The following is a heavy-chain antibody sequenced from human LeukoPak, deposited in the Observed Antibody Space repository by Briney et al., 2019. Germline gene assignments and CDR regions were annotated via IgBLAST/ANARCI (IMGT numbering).Heavy chain of an antibody. CDR2: IYSDGSST. CDR1: GFTFSSYW. V-gene: IGHV3-74*01. CDR3: ARAGIAVAGTG. Sequence: PGGSLRLSCAASGFTFSSYWMFWVRQAPGKGLVWVSHIYSDGSSTTYADSVKGRFTISRDNAKNSLYLQMNSLRAEDTAVYYCARAGIAVAGTGWGQGTLVTVSS. D-gene: IGHD6-19*01. J-gene: IGHJ4*02.